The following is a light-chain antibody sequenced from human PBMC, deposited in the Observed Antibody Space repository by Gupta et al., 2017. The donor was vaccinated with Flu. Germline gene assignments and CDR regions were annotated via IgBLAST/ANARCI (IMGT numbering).Light chain of an antibody. CDR2: GNS. V-gene: IGLV1-40*01. Sequence: QSVLTQPPSVSGAPGQRVTIACTGRSSNIGAGYDVHWYQQLPGTAPKLLIYGNSHRPSGVPDRFSGSTSGTSVSLAVTGLQAEDEADYYCQSYDSSLSVSVFGGGTKLTVL. CDR3: QSYDSSLSVSV. CDR1: SSNIGAGYD. J-gene: IGLJ3*02.